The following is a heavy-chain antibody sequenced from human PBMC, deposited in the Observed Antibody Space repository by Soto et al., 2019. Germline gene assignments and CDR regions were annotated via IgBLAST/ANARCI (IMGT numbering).Heavy chain of an antibody. D-gene: IGHD2-2*01. Sequence: GGSLRLSCAASGFTFSTHSMNWVRQAPGKGLEWISYITSSSVTMYADSVKGRFTISRDNAKNSLYLQMNSLRAEDTAVYFCVGEVGFQLIYWGQGTLVTVSS. CDR2: ITSSSVT. V-gene: IGHV3-48*01. CDR1: GFTFSTHS. CDR3: VGEVGFQLIY. J-gene: IGHJ4*02.